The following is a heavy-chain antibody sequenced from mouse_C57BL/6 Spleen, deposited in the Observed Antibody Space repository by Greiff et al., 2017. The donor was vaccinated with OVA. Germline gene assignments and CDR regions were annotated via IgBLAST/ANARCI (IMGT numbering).Heavy chain of an antibody. J-gene: IGHJ2*01. V-gene: IGHV1-55*01. Sequence: QVQLQQPGAELVKPGASVKMSCKASGYTFTSYWITWVKQRPGQGLEWIGDIYPGSGSTNYNEKFKSKATLTVDTSSSTAYMQLSSLTSEDSAVYYGARRETYYSPPAYWGQGTTLTVSS. CDR3: ARRETYYSPPAY. CDR1: GYTFTSYW. CDR2: IYPGSGST. D-gene: IGHD2-12*01.